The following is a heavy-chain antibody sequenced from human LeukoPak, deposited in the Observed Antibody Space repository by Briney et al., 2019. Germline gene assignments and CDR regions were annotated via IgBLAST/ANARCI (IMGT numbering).Heavy chain of an antibody. D-gene: IGHD5-12*01. CDR1: GGSISSYY. CDR2: IYYSGST. CDR3: ARVARGHSGYEDY. J-gene: IGHJ4*02. V-gene: IGHV4-59*01. Sequence: SETLSLTCTVSGGSISSYYWSWIRQPPGKGLEWIGYIYYSGSTNYNSSLKSRVTILVGMSKNQFSLKLSSVTAADTAVYYCARVARGHSGYEDYWGQGTLVTVSS.